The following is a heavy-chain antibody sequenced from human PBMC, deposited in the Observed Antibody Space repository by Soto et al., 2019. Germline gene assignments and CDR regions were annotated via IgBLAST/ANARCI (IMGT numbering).Heavy chain of an antibody. CDR3: ARHERLHYAFDI. CDR2: IDYSGST. D-gene: IGHD2-15*01. V-gene: IGHV4-39*01. Sequence: SETLSLTCTVSGGSISSSNSYWGWIRQPPGKGLEWIGSIDYSGSTYYNPSLRSRVTISVDTSKNQFSLKLSSVTAADTAVYYCARHERLHYAFDIWGQGTMVT. CDR1: GGSISSSNSY. J-gene: IGHJ3*02.